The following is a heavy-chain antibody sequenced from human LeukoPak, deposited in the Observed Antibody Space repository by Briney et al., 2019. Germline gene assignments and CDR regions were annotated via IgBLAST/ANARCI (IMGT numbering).Heavy chain of an antibody. CDR1: GYAFSGYY. CDR2: IIPDSGGT. D-gene: IGHD3-22*01. Sequence: ASVKVSCKASGYAFSGYYVHWVRQAPGQGLEWMGWIIPDSGGTNYAQNFQGRVTMTRDTSISTVYMELSSLTSDDTAVYYCARDLNYSDSGSYWDAFDIWGQGTMVTVSS. J-gene: IGHJ3*02. CDR3: ARDLNYSDSGSYWDAFDI. V-gene: IGHV1-2*02.